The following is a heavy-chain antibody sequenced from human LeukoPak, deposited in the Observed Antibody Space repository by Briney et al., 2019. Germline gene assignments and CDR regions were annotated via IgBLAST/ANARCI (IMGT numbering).Heavy chain of an antibody. Sequence: ASVKVSCKASGYTFTSYDINWVRQATGQGLEWMGWINPNSGNTGYAQKFQGRVTMTRNTSISTAYVELSSLRSEDTAVYYCARGAVAVTDAFDIWGQGTMVTVSS. CDR3: ARGAVAVTDAFDI. D-gene: IGHD6-19*01. J-gene: IGHJ3*02. V-gene: IGHV1-8*01. CDR1: GYTFTSYD. CDR2: INPNSGNT.